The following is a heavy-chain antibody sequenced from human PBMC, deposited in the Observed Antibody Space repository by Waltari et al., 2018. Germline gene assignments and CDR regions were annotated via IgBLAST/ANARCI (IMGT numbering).Heavy chain of an antibody. CDR2: IYTSGST. J-gene: IGHJ4*02. CDR1: GGSISSGSYY. CDR3: ARVRDSGWPYYFDY. D-gene: IGHD6-19*01. V-gene: IGHV4-61*02. Sequence: QLQLQGSGPGLVKPSQTLSLTCTVSGGSISSGSYYWSWIRQPAGKGLEWIGRIYTSGSTNYNPSLKSRITISVDTSKNQFSLKLSSVTAADTAVYYCARVRDSGWPYYFDYWGQGTLVTVSS.